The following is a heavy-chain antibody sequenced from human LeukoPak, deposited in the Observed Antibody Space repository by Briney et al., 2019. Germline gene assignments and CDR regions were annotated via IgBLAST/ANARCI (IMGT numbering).Heavy chain of an antibody. CDR1: GYSFTSYW. J-gene: IGHJ4*02. D-gene: IGHD3-10*01. CDR3: AGSLAAQGRGYFY. CDR2: IDPSDSYT. Sequence: GESLRISCKGSGYSFTSYWISWVRQMPGKGLEWMGRIDPSDSYTNYSPSFQGHVTISADKSINTAYLQWSSLKASDTAIYYCAGSLAAQGRGYFYWGQGTLVTVSS. V-gene: IGHV5-10-1*01.